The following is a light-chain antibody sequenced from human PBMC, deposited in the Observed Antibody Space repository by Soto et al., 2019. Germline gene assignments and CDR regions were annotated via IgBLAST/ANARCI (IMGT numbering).Light chain of an antibody. CDR3: QQSYSTPRT. CDR2: AAS. CDR1: QSISSY. J-gene: IGKJ4*01. V-gene: IGKV1-39*01. Sequence: DIQMTQSPSSLSVSVGDRVTITCRASQSISSYLNWYQQKPGKAPKLLIYAASSLQSGVPSRFSGSGSGTDFTITISSLQHEDFVTYYCQQSYSTPRTFGGGTKVEIK.